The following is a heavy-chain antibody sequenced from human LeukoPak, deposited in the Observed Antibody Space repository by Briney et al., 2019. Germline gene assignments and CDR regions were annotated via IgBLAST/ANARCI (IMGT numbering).Heavy chain of an antibody. J-gene: IGHJ3*02. CDR2: INPNSGGT. V-gene: IGHV1-2*02. Sequence: ASVKVSCKSSGYTLTGYYMHWARQAPGQGLEWMGWINPNSGGTNYAQKFQGRAPMTRDTSISTAYMELSRLRSDDTAVYYCASDSRASGHAFDIWGQGTMVTVSS. CDR3: ASDSRASGHAFDI. CDR1: GYTLTGYY. D-gene: IGHD6-13*01.